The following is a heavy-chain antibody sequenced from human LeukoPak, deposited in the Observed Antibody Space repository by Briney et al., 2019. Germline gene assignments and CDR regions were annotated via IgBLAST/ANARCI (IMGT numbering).Heavy chain of an antibody. Sequence: ASVEVSCKASGGTFSSYAISWVRQAPGQGLEWMGGIIPIFGTANYAQKFQGRVTITTDESTSTAYMELSSLRSEDTAVYYCARGRHSGSSSFDYWGQGTLVTVSS. D-gene: IGHD5-12*01. J-gene: IGHJ4*02. CDR1: GGTFSSYA. CDR3: ARGRHSGSSSFDY. V-gene: IGHV1-69*05. CDR2: IIPIFGTA.